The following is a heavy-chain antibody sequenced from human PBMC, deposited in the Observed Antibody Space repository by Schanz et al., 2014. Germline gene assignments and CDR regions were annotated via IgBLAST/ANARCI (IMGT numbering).Heavy chain of an antibody. J-gene: IGHJ4*01. Sequence: EVQLVESGGGLVKPGGSLRLSCAASGFTFSSYAMSWVRQAPGKGLEWVSALSGSGGSTYYADSVKGRFTISRDNAKNSLYLQMNSLRAEDTAVYYCAREQIMAAAGLVDYWGHGTLVTVSS. V-gene: IGHV3-23*04. CDR2: LSGSGGST. CDR1: GFTFSSYA. D-gene: IGHD6-13*01. CDR3: AREQIMAAAGLVDY.